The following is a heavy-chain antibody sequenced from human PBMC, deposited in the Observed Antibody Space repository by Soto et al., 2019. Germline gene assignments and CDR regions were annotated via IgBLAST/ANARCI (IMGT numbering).Heavy chain of an antibody. CDR3: TRGGGRDSNEHY. CDR2: IKEDGSET. V-gene: IGHV3-7*01. Sequence: EVQLVESGGTLVQPGGSLRLSCVASGFTFRSYWMSWVRQAPGKGLEWLANIKEDGSETYYVDSVEGRFTISRDNAKNSVYLHMNSLRDEDTAVYYCTRGGGRDSNEHYWGQGTLVIVSS. J-gene: IGHJ4*02. D-gene: IGHD1-26*01. CDR1: GFTFRSYW.